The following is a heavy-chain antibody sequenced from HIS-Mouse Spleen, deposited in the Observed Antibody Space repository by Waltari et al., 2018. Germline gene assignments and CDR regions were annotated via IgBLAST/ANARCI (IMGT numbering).Heavy chain of an antibody. CDR3: ASSQNLGATGYFDY. V-gene: IGHV1-69*01. Sequence: VQLVQSGAEVKKPGSSVKVTCKACGGTFSSYASSWGRRAPGQGLGWMGGIIPIVGTANYAQKVQGRVTITADESTSTAYMELSSLRSEDTAVYYCASSQNLGATGYFDYWGQGTLVTVSS. CDR1: GGTFSSYA. J-gene: IGHJ4*02. CDR2: IIPIVGTA. D-gene: IGHD1-26*01.